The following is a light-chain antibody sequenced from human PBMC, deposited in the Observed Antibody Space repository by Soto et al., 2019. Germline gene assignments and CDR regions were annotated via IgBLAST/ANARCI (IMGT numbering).Light chain of an antibody. CDR3: MQRIEFPWT. V-gene: IGKV2-40*01. J-gene: IGKJ2*01. CDR2: TLS. Sequence: DIVMTQTPLSLPVTPGEPASISCRSSQSLLDSDDGNTYLDWYLQKPGQSPQLLIYTLSYRASXXXXXXXXXXXXXXXXXXXSRVEAEDVGVYYCMQRIEFPWTFGQGTKLEIK. CDR1: QSLLDSDDGNTY.